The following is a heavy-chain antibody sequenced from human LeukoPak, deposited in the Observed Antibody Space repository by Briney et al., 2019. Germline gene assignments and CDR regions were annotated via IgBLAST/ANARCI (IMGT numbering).Heavy chain of an antibody. D-gene: IGHD1-14*01. J-gene: IGHJ5*02. CDR2: LSHSGNS. CDR3: ARDRGPGKRCWFDP. V-gene: IGHV4-38-2*02. Sequence: MTSETLSLTCTVSGYSISSGYFWGWIRQTPRTGLEWIGSLSHSGNSHYNPSLQSRVAISIDTSKNQFSLKLSSVTAADTAVYYCARDRGPGKRCWFDPWGQGTLVTVSS. CDR1: GYSISSGYF.